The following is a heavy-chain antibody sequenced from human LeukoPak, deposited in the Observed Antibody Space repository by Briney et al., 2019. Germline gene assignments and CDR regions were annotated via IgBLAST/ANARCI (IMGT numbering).Heavy chain of an antibody. Sequence: GGSLRLSCAASGFTFSSYSMNWVRQAPGKGLELVSSISSGSSFIYYADSVKGRFTISRDNAKNSLFLQMNSLRAEDTAVYYCARESSGYFYWGQGTLVTVFS. CDR3: ARESSGYFY. V-gene: IGHV3-21*01. J-gene: IGHJ4*02. D-gene: IGHD3-22*01. CDR2: ISSGSSFI. CDR1: GFTFSSYS.